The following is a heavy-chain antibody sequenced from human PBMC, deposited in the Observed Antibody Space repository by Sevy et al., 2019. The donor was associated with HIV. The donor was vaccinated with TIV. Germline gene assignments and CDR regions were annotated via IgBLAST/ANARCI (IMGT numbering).Heavy chain of an antibody. D-gene: IGHD1-26*01. CDR3: ANAYSGGYSHSYLYALDV. CDR2: ISHDGINE. Sequence: GGSLRLPCIGSGFSFSYYGIHWVRQSPGKGLDWVALISHDGINEYYADSVKGRFTISRDNSKNTVYLEMNSLRNEDTAIYFCANAYSGGYSHSYLYALDVWGQGTTVTVSS. V-gene: IGHV3-30*18. J-gene: IGHJ6*02. CDR1: GFSFSYYG.